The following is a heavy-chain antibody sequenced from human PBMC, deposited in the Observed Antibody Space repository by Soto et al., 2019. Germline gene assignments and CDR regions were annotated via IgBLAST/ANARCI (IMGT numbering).Heavy chain of an antibody. CDR3: ARNVIAGSGSYYNSYYYCGMDV. D-gene: IGHD3-10*01. Sequence: PGGSLRLSCAASGFTFSSYDMHWVRQATGKGLEWVSAISGSGGSTNYADSVKGRFTISRDNSKNTLYLQMNSLRAEDTAVYYCARNVIAGSGSYYNSYYYCGMDVWGQGTTVTVSS. V-gene: IGHV3-23*01. CDR2: ISGSGGST. CDR1: GFTFSSYD. J-gene: IGHJ6*02.